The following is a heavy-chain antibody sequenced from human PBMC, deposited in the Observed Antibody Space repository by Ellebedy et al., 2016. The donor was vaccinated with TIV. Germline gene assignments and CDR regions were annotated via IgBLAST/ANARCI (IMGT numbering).Heavy chain of an antibody. CDR3: ASIIAASYLFDY. CDR1: GGSISSYY. V-gene: IGHV4-59*12. D-gene: IGHD6-13*01. J-gene: IGHJ4*02. CDR2: IYYSGST. Sequence: SETLSLTCSVSGGSISSYYWSWIRQPPGKGLEWIGYIYYSGSTNYNPSLKSRVTISVDKSKNQFSLKLSSVTAADTAVYYCASIIAASYLFDYWGQGTLVTVSS.